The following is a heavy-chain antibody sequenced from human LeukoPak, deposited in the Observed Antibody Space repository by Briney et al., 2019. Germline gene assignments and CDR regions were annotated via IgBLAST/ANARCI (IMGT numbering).Heavy chain of an antibody. Sequence: SVKVSCKASGGTFSSYAISWVRQAPGQGLEWMGGIIPIFGTANYAQKFQGRVTITTDESTSTAYMELSSLRSEDTAVYYCARVHQGSGYYTSFDYWGQGTLVTVSS. J-gene: IGHJ4*02. CDR1: GGTFSSYA. V-gene: IGHV1-69*05. CDR3: ARVHQGSGYYTSFDY. D-gene: IGHD3-3*01. CDR2: IIPIFGTA.